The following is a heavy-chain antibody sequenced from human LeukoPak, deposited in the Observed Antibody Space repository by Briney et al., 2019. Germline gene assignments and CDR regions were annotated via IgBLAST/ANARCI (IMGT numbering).Heavy chain of an antibody. Sequence: SETLSLTCAVYGGSFSGYSWSWIRQPPGKGLEWIGYIYHSGSTYYNPSLKSRVTISVDRSKNQFSLKLSSVTAADTAVYYCASSNYYDSSGYYSGTDYWGQGTLVTVSS. CDR1: GGSFSGYS. CDR2: IYHSGST. CDR3: ASSNYYDSSGYYSGTDY. D-gene: IGHD3-22*01. J-gene: IGHJ4*02. V-gene: IGHV4-30-2*01.